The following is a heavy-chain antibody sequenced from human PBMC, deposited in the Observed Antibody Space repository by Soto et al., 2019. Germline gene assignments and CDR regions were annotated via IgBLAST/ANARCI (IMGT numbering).Heavy chain of an antibody. Sequence: QVQLVQSGAEVKKPGASVKVSCKASGYTFTSYGISWVRQAPGQGLEWMGWISAYNGNTNYAQKLQGRVTMTTDTPRSTAYREMRGLRSDDTPVFYCGRGHLVGGFLIVPFASGGQGTLVTVSS. CDR1: GYTFTSYG. CDR2: ISAYNGNT. V-gene: IGHV1-18*01. J-gene: IGHJ4*02. D-gene: IGHD3-10*01. CDR3: GRGHLVGGFLIVPFAS.